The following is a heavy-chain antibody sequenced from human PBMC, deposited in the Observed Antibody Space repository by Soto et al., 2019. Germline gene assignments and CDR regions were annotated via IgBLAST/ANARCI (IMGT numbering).Heavy chain of an antibody. CDR2: VYNSGST. D-gene: IGHD6-13*01. Sequence: SETLSLSCTVSGGSISSNYWTWIRQPPGKGLEWIGYVYNSGSTNYNPSLKSRVTTSEDTSKSQFSLKVNSMTAADTAVYYCARYRREAVAGYTLDNWGQGILVTVS. J-gene: IGHJ4*02. CDR3: ARYRREAVAGYTLDN. CDR1: GGSISSNY. V-gene: IGHV4-59*01.